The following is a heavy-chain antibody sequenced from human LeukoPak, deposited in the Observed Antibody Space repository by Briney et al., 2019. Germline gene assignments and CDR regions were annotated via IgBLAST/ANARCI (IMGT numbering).Heavy chain of an antibody. CDR2: INHGGST. Sequence: PSETLSLTCAVYGGSFSGYYWSWIRQPPGKGLEWIGEINHGGSTNYNPSLKSRVTISVDTSKNQFSLKLSSVTAADTAVYYCARGGSLRYFDWLLSGHFDYWGQGTLVTVSS. CDR1: GGSFSGYY. CDR3: ARGGSLRYFDWLLSGHFDY. V-gene: IGHV4-34*01. J-gene: IGHJ4*02. D-gene: IGHD3-9*01.